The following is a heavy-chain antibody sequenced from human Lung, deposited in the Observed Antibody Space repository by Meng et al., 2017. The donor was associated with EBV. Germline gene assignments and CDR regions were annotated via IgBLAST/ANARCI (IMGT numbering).Heavy chain of an antibody. CDR1: GGPISSCYY. J-gene: IGHJ4*02. D-gene: IGHD6-19*01. CDR2: VHYSGST. V-gene: IGHV4-39*01. CDR3: ARPFPSIHSPRLDPFGD. Sequence: SGLRPVPPAQNRCLPGTFCGGPISSCYYWGWFRQPPGRGLEWIGSVHYSGSTYYSPSLKSRITVSVDTSKNQFSLRLTSVTAADTAVYYCARPFPSIHSPRLDPFGDWGQGTLVTVSS.